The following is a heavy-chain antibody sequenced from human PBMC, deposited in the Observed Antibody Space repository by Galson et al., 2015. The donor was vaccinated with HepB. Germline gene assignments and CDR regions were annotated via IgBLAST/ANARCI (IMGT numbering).Heavy chain of an antibody. V-gene: IGHV3-21*01. J-gene: IGHJ5*02. CDR1: GFTFSSYS. Sequence: SLRLSCAASGFTFSSYSMNWVRQAPGKGLEWVSSISSSSSYIYYADSVKGRFTISRDNAKNSLYLQMNSLRAEDTAVCYCARESSYYDFWSGKIDGNWFDPWGQGTLVTVSS. D-gene: IGHD3-3*01. CDR2: ISSSSSYI. CDR3: ARESSYYDFWSGKIDGNWFDP.